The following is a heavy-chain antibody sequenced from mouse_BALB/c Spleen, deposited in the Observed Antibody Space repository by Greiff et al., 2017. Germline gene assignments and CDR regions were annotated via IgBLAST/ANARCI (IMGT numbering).Heavy chain of an antibody. V-gene: IGHV5-6*01. J-gene: IGHJ3*01. Sequence: EVKLVESGGDLVKPGGSLKLSCAASGFTFSSYGMSWVRQTPDKRLEWVATISSGGSYTYYPDSVKGRFTISRDNAKNTLYLQMSSLKSEDTAMYYCARQNPCFAYWGQGTLVTVSA. CDR2: ISSGGSYT. CDR3: ARQNPCFAY. CDR1: GFTFSSYG.